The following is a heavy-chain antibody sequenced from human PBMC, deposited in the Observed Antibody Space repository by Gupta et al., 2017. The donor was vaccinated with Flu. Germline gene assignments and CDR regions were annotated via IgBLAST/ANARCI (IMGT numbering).Heavy chain of an antibody. CDR3: ARKGLLAGTGFDY. CDR2: IRNKVNSYTT. Sequence: EVQLVESGGGLVQPGGSLRLSCAASGFTFSDHYMDWVRQAPGKGLEWVGRIRNKVNSYTTEYAASVKGRFTISRDDSKNSLYLQMNSLKTEDTAVYYCARKGLLAGTGFDYWGQGNLVTVSS. D-gene: IGHD1-1*01. J-gene: IGHJ4*02. CDR1: GFTFSDHY. V-gene: IGHV3-72*01.